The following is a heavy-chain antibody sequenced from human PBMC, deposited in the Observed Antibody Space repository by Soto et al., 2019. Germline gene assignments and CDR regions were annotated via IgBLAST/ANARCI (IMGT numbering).Heavy chain of an antibody. CDR3: ARERARVFDS. CDR1: GFTFSDYY. V-gene: IGHV3-11*01. CDR2: ISISGGTI. J-gene: IGHJ4*02. Sequence: QVQLVESGGGLVKPGGSLRLSCAASGFTFSDYYMSWIRQAPGKGLEWLSYISISGGTIYYADSVKGRFSISRDNAKNSLYLQLSNLRAEDTAVYFCARERARVFDSWGQGTLVTVSS.